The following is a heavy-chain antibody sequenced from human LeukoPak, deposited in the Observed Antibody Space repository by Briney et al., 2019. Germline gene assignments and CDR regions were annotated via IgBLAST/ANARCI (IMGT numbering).Heavy chain of an antibody. Sequence: GESLKISCKGSGYSFTSYWIGWVRQMPGKGLEWMGIIHPGDSGTRYSPSFQGQVTMSVDESITTAYLQWSSLRASDSAIYYCARGGSYRYGSSDYWGQGTLVTVSS. CDR2: IHPGDSGT. J-gene: IGHJ4*02. D-gene: IGHD5-18*01. CDR3: ARGGSYRYGSSDY. V-gene: IGHV5-51*01. CDR1: GYSFTSYW.